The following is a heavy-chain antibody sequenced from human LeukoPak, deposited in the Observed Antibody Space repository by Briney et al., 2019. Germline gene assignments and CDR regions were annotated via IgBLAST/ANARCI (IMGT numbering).Heavy chain of an antibody. D-gene: IGHD3-22*01. Sequence: GSSVKVSCKASGGTFSSYAIGWVRQAPGQGLEWMGGIIPIFGTANYAQKFQGRVTITADESTSTAYMELSSLRSKDTAVYYCARARVITYYYYMDVWGKGTTVTVSS. V-gene: IGHV1-69*01. CDR3: ARARVITYYYYMDV. CDR2: IIPIFGTA. CDR1: GGTFSSYA. J-gene: IGHJ6*03.